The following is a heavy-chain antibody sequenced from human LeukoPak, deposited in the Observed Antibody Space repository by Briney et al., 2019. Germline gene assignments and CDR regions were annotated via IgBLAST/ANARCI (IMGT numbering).Heavy chain of an antibody. D-gene: IGHD2-2*01. CDR3: ARHRPYCSSTSCPIDY. V-gene: IGHV5-51*01. CDR1: GYSFTTYW. J-gene: IGHJ4*02. Sequence: GESLKISCKASGYSFTTYWIGWVRQMPGKGLEWMGSIYPRDSDTRYSPSFQGQVTISADKSISTAYLQWSSLKASDTAMYYCARHRPYCSSTSCPIDYWGQGTLVTVSS. CDR2: IYPRDSDT.